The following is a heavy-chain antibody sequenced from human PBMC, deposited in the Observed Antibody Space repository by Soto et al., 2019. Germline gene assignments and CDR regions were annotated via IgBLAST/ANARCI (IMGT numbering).Heavy chain of an antibody. V-gene: IGHV4-59*01. CDR2: IYYSGST. CDR3: ASAYGAYVFDY. Sequence: QVQLQESGPGLVKPSETLSLTCTVSGGSISSYYWSWIRQPPGKGLEWIGYIYYSGSTHYNPSLTRRVPISVDPSPNPFSLTLSSVTAADTAVYSSASAYGAYVFDYWGQGTLVTVSS. CDR1: GGSISSYY. D-gene: IGHD4-17*01. J-gene: IGHJ4*02.